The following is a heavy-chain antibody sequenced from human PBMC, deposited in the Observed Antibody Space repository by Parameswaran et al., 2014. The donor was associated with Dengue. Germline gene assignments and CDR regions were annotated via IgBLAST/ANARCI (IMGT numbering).Heavy chain of an antibody. Sequence: VRQMPGKGLEWVSAISGSGGSTYYADSVKGRFTISRDNSKNTLYLQMNSLRAEDTAVYYCAKDRDIVVVVAARGRFDPWGQGTLVTVSS. D-gene: IGHD2-15*01. CDR3: AKDRDIVVVVAARGRFDP. V-gene: IGHV3-23*01. CDR2: ISGSGGST. J-gene: IGHJ5*02.